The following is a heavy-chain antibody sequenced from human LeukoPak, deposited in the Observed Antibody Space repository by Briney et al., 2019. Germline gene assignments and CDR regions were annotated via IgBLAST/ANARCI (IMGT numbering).Heavy chain of an antibody. CDR2: IYYSGST. V-gene: IGHV4-39*01. CDR1: GGSISSSSYY. J-gene: IGHJ4*02. D-gene: IGHD3-3*01. Sequence: TSETLSLTCTVSGGSISSSSYYWGWIRQPPGKGLEWIGSIYYSGSTYYNPSLKSRVTISVDTSKNQFSLKLSSVTAADTAVYYCARARSGYLFDYWGQGTLVTVSS. CDR3: ARARSGYLFDY.